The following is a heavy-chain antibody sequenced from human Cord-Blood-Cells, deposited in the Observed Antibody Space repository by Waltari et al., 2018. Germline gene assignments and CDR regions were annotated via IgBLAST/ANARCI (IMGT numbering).Heavy chain of an antibody. CDR3: ARGDRITIFGVVIPDAFDI. CDR2: INHSGST. J-gene: IGHJ3*02. D-gene: IGHD3-3*01. CDR1: GGSFSGYY. Sequence: QVQLQQWGAGLLKPSETLSLTCAVYGGSFSGYYWSWIRQPPGKGLEWIGEINHSGSTNYNPSLKSRVTISVDTSKNQFSLKLSSVTAADTAVYYCARGDRITIFGVVIPDAFDIWGQGTMVTVSS. V-gene: IGHV4-34*01.